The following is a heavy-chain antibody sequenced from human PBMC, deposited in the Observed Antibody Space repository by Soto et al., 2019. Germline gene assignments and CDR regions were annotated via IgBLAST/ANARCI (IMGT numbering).Heavy chain of an antibody. CDR3: ARDLEGAGTTGFDY. CDR2: ISGRGGRT. CDR1: GFTFSSYA. V-gene: IGHV3-23*01. J-gene: IGHJ4*02. Sequence: EVQLLESGGGLAQPGGSLRLSCAAAGFTFSSYAMSWVRQAPGKGLEWVSAISGRGGRTYYADSVKGRFTISRDNSKNTLYLQMNSLRAEDTAVYYCARDLEGAGTTGFDYWGQGALVTVSS. D-gene: IGHD1-7*01.